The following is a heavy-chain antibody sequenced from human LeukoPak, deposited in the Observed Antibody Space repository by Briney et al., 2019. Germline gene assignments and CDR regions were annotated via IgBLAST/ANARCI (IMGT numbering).Heavy chain of an antibody. CDR1: GGSFSGYY. Sequence: PSETLSLTCAVYGGSFSGYYWSWIRQPPGKGLEWIGEINHSGSTNYNPSLKSRVTISVDTSKNQFSLKLSSVTAADTAVYYCARGSHSAFDIWGQGTMVTVSS. V-gene: IGHV4-34*01. CDR2: INHSGST. J-gene: IGHJ3*02. CDR3: ARGSHSAFDI.